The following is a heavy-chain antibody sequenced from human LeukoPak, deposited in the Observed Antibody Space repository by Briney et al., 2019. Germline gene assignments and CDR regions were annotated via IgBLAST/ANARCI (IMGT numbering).Heavy chain of an antibody. V-gene: IGHV3-23*01. D-gene: IGHD3-16*01. Sequence: GGSLTLSCAASALTFSSFAMSCVRPAPGGGREWVSLINGSGGITYYAVSVKGKFTISRDNSKNTLYQQMNSLRAEDTAVFYCAKDRDDYVWGSYLGAFDIWGQGTMVTVSS. J-gene: IGHJ3*02. CDR3: AKDRDDYVWGSYLGAFDI. CDR2: INGSGGIT. CDR1: ALTFSSFA.